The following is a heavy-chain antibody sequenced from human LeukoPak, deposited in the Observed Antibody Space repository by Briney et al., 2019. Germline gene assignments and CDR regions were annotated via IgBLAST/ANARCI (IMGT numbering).Heavy chain of an antibody. V-gene: IGHV1-46*01. CDR2: IHPSGAST. CDR1: GYTFTSYY. D-gene: IGHD6-13*01. J-gene: IGHJ4*02. Sequence: GSVTVSCKASGYTFTSYYMHWVRQAPGQGLEGMGIIHPSGASTSYAQKFQFRVTTTTDMSTSTVYMELSSLRSEDTAVYYCARSSSSPAEYDYWGQGTLVTVSS. CDR3: ARSSSSPAEYDY.